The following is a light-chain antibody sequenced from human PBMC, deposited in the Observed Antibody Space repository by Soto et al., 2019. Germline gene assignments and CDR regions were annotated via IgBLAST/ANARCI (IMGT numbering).Light chain of an antibody. CDR2: SNN. CDR3: ALWDDSLVV. J-gene: IGLJ2*01. CDR1: SSNIGSHT. V-gene: IGLV1-44*01. Sequence: QLVLTQPPSASGTPGQRVTISCSASSSNIGSHTVNWYQQLPGTAPKLLIYSNNQRPSGVPDRFSGSKSGTSASLAISGLQSEDEADYYCALWDDSLVVFGGGTKLTVL.